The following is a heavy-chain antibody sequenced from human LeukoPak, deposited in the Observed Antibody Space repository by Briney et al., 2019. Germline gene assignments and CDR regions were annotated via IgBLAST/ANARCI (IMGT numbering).Heavy chain of an antibody. CDR2: IYYSGST. CDR1: GGSISSYY. J-gene: IGHJ4*02. CDR3: AREVESWNYSYGIFDY. D-gene: IGHD5-18*01. Sequence: PSETLSLTCTVSGGSISSYYWSWIRQPPGKGLEWIGYIYYSGSTNYNPSLKSRVTISVDTSKNQFSLKLSSVTPEDTAVYYCAREVESWNYSYGIFDYWGQGTLVTVSS. V-gene: IGHV4-59*12.